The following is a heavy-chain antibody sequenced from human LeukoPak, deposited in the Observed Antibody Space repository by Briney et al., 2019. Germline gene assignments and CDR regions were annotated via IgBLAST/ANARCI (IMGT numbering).Heavy chain of an antibody. CDR3: ARESLWFGELFVYDWFDP. D-gene: IGHD3-10*01. CDR2: IYYSGST. Sequence: TSETLSLTCTVSGGSISSYYWSWLRQPPGKGLEWIGYIYYSGSTNYNPSLKSRVTISVDTSKNQFSLKLSSVTAADTAVYYCARESLWFGELFVYDWFDPWGQGTLVTVSS. J-gene: IGHJ5*02. V-gene: IGHV4-59*01. CDR1: GGSISSYY.